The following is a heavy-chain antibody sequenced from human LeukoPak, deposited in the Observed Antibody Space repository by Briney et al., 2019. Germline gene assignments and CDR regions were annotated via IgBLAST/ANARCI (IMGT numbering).Heavy chain of an antibody. CDR2: ISSSSSYI. Sequence: GGSLRLSCAASGFTFSSYSMNWVRQAPGKGLGWVSSISSSSSYIYYADSVKGRFTISRDNAKNSLYLQMNSLRAEDTAVYYCARVLSGRGSLYSYYYYMDVWGKGTTVTISS. CDR3: ARVLSGRGSLYSYYYYMDV. J-gene: IGHJ6*03. V-gene: IGHV3-21*04. CDR1: GFTFSSYS. D-gene: IGHD3-10*01.